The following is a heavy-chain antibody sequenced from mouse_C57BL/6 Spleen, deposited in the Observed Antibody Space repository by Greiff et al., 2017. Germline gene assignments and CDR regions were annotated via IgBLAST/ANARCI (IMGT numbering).Heavy chain of an antibody. Sequence: QVHVKQSGAELVRPGASVTLSCKASGYTFTDYEMHWVKQTPVHGLEWIGAIDPATGGTAYNQKFKGKAILTAAKSSSTAYMELRSLTSEDSAVYYCTREGNYEGYFDVWGTGTTVTVSS. J-gene: IGHJ1*03. CDR1: GYTFTDYE. CDR3: TREGNYEGYFDV. D-gene: IGHD1-1*01. CDR2: IDPATGGT. V-gene: IGHV1-15*01.